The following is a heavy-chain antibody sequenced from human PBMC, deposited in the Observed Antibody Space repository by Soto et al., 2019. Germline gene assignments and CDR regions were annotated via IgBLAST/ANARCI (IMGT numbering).Heavy chain of an antibody. Sequence: SETLSLTCAVSGGSISSGGYSWSWIRQPPGKGLEWIGYIYHSGSTYYNPSLKSRVTISVDRSKNQFSLKLSSVTAADTAVDYCARGYYGSGSPGHSRSLFDYWGQGTLVTVSS. J-gene: IGHJ4*02. CDR2: IYHSGST. V-gene: IGHV4-30-2*01. D-gene: IGHD3-10*01. CDR3: ARGYYGSGSPGHSRSLFDY. CDR1: GGSISSGGYS.